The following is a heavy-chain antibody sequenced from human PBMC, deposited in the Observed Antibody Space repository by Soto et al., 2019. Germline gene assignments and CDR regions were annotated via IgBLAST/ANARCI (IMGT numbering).Heavy chain of an antibody. CDR2: IYHSGST. J-gene: IGHJ4*02. CDR1: GYSISSGYY. D-gene: IGHD3-22*01. CDR3: ARSHAYYYDSSGSSYFDY. Sequence: PSETLSLTCAVSGYSISSGYYRGWIRQPPGKGLEWIGSIYHSGSTYYNPSLKSRVTISVDTSKNQFSLKLSSVTAADTAVYYCARSHAYYYDSSGSSYFDYWGQGTLVTVSS. V-gene: IGHV4-38-2*01.